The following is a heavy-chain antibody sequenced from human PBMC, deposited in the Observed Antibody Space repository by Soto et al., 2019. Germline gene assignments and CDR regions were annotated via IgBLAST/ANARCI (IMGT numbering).Heavy chain of an antibody. CDR1: GFTFSSFA. CDR2: ITPSGDAT. Sequence: EVQVLESGGGLVQPGGSLRLSCAASGFTFSSFAMSWVRQLPGKGLEWVSGITPSGDATYYADSMRGRFTISRDNSKNTLYLQMDSLRAEDTAVYYCAKMDPRSGNNGYFDYFDYWGQGTLVTVSS. D-gene: IGHD3-22*01. V-gene: IGHV3-23*01. CDR3: AKMDPRSGNNGYFDYFDY. J-gene: IGHJ4*02.